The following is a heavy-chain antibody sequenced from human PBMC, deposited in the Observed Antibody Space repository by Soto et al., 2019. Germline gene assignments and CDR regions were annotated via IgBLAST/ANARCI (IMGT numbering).Heavy chain of an antibody. D-gene: IGHD6-19*01. V-gene: IGHV1-46*01. CDR2: INAGGGYT. CDR3: ARVAVAGAYFDD. Sequence: AASVKVSCKASGYIFTNYYMHWVRQAPGQGLEWMGTINAGGGYTTYAQRFQGRVTMTRDTSTSTVSMELSSLRYEDTAVYYCARVAVAGAYFDDWGQGTLVTVYS. CDR1: GYIFTNYY. J-gene: IGHJ4*02.